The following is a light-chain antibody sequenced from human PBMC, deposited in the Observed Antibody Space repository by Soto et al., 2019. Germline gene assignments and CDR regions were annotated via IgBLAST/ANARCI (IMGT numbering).Light chain of an antibody. CDR2: GAS. V-gene: IGKV3-15*01. CDR3: QQYNNWPPIT. CDR1: QSVSSN. J-gene: IGKJ5*01. Sequence: PGERATLSCRASQSVSSNLAWYQQKPGQAPRLLIYGASTRATGIAARFSGSGSGTEFTLTISSLQSEDFAVYYCQQYNNWPPITFGQGTRLEIK.